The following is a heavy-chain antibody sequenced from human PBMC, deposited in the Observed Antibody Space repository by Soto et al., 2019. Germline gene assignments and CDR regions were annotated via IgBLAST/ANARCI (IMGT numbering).Heavy chain of an antibody. CDR2: IYYSGST. J-gene: IGHJ5*02. Sequence: SETLSLTCTVSGGSISSGAYYWSWIRQHPGKGLEWIGYIYYSGSTYYNPSLKSRVTISVDTSKNQFSLKLSSVTAADTAVYYCARVPRDWFDPWGQGTLVTVSS. V-gene: IGHV4-31*03. CDR3: ARVPRDWFDP. CDR1: GGSISSGAYY.